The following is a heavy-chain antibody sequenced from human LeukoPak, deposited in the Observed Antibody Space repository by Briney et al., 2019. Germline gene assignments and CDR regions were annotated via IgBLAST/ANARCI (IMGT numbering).Heavy chain of an antibody. D-gene: IGHD3-3*01. Sequence: SETLSLTCTGSGGTISSNSYYWGWIRQPPGKGLEWIGSIYYCGSTYYNPSLKSRVTISVDTSKNEFSLKLSSVTAADTAVYYCAAEKNTYYDFWSGYYTNWSDPWGQGTLVTVPS. CDR3: AAEKNTYYDFWSGYYTNWSDP. CDR1: GGTISSNSYY. J-gene: IGHJ5*02. CDR2: IYYCGST. V-gene: IGHV4-39*01.